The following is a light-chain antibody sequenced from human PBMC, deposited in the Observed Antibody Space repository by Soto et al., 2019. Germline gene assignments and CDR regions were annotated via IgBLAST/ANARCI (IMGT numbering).Light chain of an antibody. CDR3: QQTYSIPPT. Sequence: LTTTHPPSSPSASVPDRVITTFRASQSISNHLNWYQQKPGKSPRLLIFAASSLQSGVPSRFSGSRSGPDSTLTISRLQPEDFATYYCQQTYSIPPTFGQGTKVDIK. J-gene: IGKJ1*01. V-gene: IGKV1-39*01. CDR2: AAS. CDR1: QSISNH.